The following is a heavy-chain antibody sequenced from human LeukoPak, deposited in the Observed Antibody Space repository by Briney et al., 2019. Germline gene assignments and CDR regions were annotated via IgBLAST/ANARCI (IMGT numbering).Heavy chain of an antibody. D-gene: IGHD4-11*01. V-gene: IGHV3-21*05. CDR1: GFTFSSYW. CDR2: ISSSSSYT. CDR3: ARAPHYSNYGPYYYGMDV. Sequence: PGGSLRLSCAASGFTFSSYWMNWARQAPGKGLEWVSYISSSSSYTNYADSVKGRFTISRDNAKNSLYLQMNSLRAEDTAVYYCARAPHYSNYGPYYYGMDVWGQGTTVTVSS. J-gene: IGHJ6*02.